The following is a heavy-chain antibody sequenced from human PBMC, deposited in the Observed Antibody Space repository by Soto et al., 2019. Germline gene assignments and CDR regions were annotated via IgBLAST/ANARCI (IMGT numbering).Heavy chain of an antibody. CDR2: IYSSAST. V-gene: IGHV4-61*01. D-gene: IGHD2-2*02. CDR3: ARFVRSCSGTTCYTRADV. CDR1: GGSVSSDTHY. J-gene: IGHJ6*02. Sequence: QVQLQESGPGLVKPSETLSLTCTVSGGSVSSDTHYWSWIRQPPGKRLEWIGFIYSSASTNYNPSLKSRVTMSVDTSKNQFSLKLSSVIVADTAVYHCARFVRSCSGTTCYTRADVWGQGTTVTVSS.